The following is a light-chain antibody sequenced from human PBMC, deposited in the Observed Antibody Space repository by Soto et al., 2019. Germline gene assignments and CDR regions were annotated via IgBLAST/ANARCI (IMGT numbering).Light chain of an antibody. CDR2: DAY. CDR3: QHYKTWPLA. CDR1: QGVGST. Sequence: EIVMTQSPATLSVSPGERVTLSCRASQGVGSTLTWYRQQPGQAPRLLIYDAYLRATGVPARFSGSGSGTEFTLTISSLQSEDFAVYYCQHYKTWPLAFGGGTKVDIK. V-gene: IGKV3-15*01. J-gene: IGKJ4*01.